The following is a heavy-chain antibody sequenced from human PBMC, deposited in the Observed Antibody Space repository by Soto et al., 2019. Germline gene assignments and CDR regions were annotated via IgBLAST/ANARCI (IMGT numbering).Heavy chain of an antibody. V-gene: IGHV5-51*01. CDR1: GYSFTSYW. CDR3: ASVGNCGCDCYAFVC. CDR2: IYPGDSDT. J-gene: IGHJ3*01. Sequence: GESLKISCKGSGYSFTSYWIGWVRQMPVKGLEWMGIIYPGDSDTRYSPSFQGQVTISADKSISTAYLQWSSLKASDTAMYYCASVGNCGCDCYAFVCWGQGTMVTVSS. D-gene: IGHD2-21*02.